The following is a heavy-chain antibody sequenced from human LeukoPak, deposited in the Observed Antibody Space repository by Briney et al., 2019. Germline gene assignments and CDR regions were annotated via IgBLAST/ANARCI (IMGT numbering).Heavy chain of an antibody. V-gene: IGHV4-4*07. CDR2: IYTSGTT. D-gene: IGHD3-10*01. J-gene: IGHJ4*02. CDR3: ARDAKYYYGSRTYFFFEY. Sequence: SETLSLTCTVSGGSFSTYYWSWIRQPAGKGLEWIGHIYTSGTTNYNPSLESRVTMSIDTSKNQFSLKLSSVTAADTAIYYCARDAKYYYGSRTYFFFEYWGQGTLLTVSS. CDR1: GGSFSTYY.